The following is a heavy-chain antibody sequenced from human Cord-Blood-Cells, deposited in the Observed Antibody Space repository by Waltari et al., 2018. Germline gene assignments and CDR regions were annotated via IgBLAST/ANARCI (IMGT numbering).Heavy chain of an antibody. CDR3: AHRYSSSSAEYFQH. J-gene: IGHJ1*01. V-gene: IGHV2-5*01. Sequence: QITLKESGPTLVKPTQTLTLTCTFSGFSLRTSGVGVGWIRQPPGKALEWLALIYWNDDKRYSPSLKSRLTITKDTSKNQVVLTMTNMDPVDTATYYCAHRYSSSSAEYFQHWGQGTLVTVSS. D-gene: IGHD6-6*01. CDR2: IYWNDDK. CDR1: GFSLRTSGVG.